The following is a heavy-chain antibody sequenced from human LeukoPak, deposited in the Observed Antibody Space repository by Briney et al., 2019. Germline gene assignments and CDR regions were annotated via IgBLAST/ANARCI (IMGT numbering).Heavy chain of an antibody. CDR1: VFTFEDYI. V-gene: IGHV3-43*01. CDR2: ISWDCDTT. J-gene: IGHJ3*02. CDR3: AKARALIRGALDI. Sequence: GGSLRLSCAASVFTFEDYIMHWAREAPGKGLEWVSLISWDCDTTYYADSVKGRFTSSRDNSKNSMFLQMNSLRTEDTALYYCAKARALIRGALDIWGKGTMVTVSS. D-gene: IGHD3-10*01.